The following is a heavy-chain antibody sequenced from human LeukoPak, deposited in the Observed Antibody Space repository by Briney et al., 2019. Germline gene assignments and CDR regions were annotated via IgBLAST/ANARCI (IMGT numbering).Heavy chain of an antibody. Sequence: GGSLRLSCAASGFTVSRNYMSWVRQAPGKGLEWVSDIYSGGSTYYADPVKGRFTISRDNSKNTLYLQMNSLRAEDTAVYYCARSPERYYYDSSGYFDYWGQGTLVTVSS. CDR1: GFTVSRNY. J-gene: IGHJ4*02. CDR2: IYSGGST. D-gene: IGHD3-22*01. CDR3: ARSPERYYYDSSGYFDY. V-gene: IGHV3-66*01.